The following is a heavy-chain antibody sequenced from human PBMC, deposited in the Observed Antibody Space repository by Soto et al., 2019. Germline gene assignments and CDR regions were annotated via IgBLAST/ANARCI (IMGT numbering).Heavy chain of an antibody. CDR1: GGSISSYY. J-gene: IGHJ6*02. V-gene: IGHV4-59*01. CDR3: ARAGSGSYPYYYGMDV. D-gene: IGHD1-26*01. CDR2: IYYSGST. Sequence: SETLSLTCPVSGGSISSYYWSWIRQPPGKGLEWIGYIYYSGSTNYNPSLKSRVTISVDTSKNQFSLKLSSVTAADTAVYYCARAGSGSYPYYYGMDVWGQGTTVTVSS.